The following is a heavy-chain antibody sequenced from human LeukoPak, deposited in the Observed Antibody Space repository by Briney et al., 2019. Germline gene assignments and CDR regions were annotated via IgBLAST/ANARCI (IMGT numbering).Heavy chain of an antibody. CDR3: ARDSLGSSGYYPFDY. V-gene: IGHV3-30-3*01. CDR1: GFAFSAFA. J-gene: IGHJ4*02. Sequence: GGSLRLSCAASGFAFSAFAMHWVRQAPGKGLEWVALTSYDESNKRYADSVKGRYTISRDNSKNTLYLQMNSLRAEDTAVYYCARDSLGSSGYYPFDYWGQGTLVTVSS. CDR2: TSYDESNK. D-gene: IGHD3-22*01.